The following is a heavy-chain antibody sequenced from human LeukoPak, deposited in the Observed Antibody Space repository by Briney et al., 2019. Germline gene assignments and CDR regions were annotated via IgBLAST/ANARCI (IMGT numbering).Heavy chain of an antibody. CDR3: ARDLVVGYGPPSFDF. Sequence: ASVKVSCKASGYSLSDYYTHWIRQAPGQGLEWMGWIIPTSGETKYAQRFQGRVTMTRDMSMSTAFMELSRLTSDDTAVYYCARDLVVGYGPPSFDFWGQGTLVTVSS. V-gene: IGHV1-2*02. D-gene: IGHD5-12*01. CDR1: GYSLSDYY. J-gene: IGHJ4*02. CDR2: IIPTSGET.